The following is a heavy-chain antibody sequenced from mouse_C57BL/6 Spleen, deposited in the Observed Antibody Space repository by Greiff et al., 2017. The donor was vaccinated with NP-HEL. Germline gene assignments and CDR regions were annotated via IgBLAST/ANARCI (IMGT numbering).Heavy chain of an antibody. Sequence: QVQLQQSGPELVKPGASVKISCKASGYAFSSSWMNWVKQRPGKGLEWIGRIYPGDGDTNYNGKFKGKATLTADKSSSTAYMQLSSLTSEDSAVYFCARGGYYNYFDYWGKGTTLTVSS. D-gene: IGHD1-1*01. CDR3: ARGGYYNYFDY. CDR2: IYPGDGDT. CDR1: GYAFSSSW. J-gene: IGHJ2*01. V-gene: IGHV1-82*01.